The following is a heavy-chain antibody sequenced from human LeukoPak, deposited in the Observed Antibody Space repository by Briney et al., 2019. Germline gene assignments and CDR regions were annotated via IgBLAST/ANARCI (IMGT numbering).Heavy chain of an antibody. CDR2: IIPIFGTA. Sequence: ASVKVSCKASGGTFSSYAISWVRQAPGQGLEWMGGIIPIFGTANYAQKFQGRVTITADESTSTAYMELSSLRSEDTAVYYCARVGHVYGVYGPRGHNWFDPWGQGTLVTVSS. J-gene: IGHJ5*02. D-gene: IGHD4-17*01. CDR3: ARVGHVYGVYGPRGHNWFDP. CDR1: GGTFSSYA. V-gene: IGHV1-69*13.